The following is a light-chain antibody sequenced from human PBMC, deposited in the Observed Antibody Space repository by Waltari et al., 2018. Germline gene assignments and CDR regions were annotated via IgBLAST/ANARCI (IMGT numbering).Light chain of an antibody. Sequence: DIQMTQSPSSLSASVGDRVSIACRASQYISDYLNCYQQKPGKAPKLLISAASSLQSGVPSRFSGSGSGTVFTLTISNLQPEGFATYYCQQSKNAPLTFGGGTRVEI. CDR3: QQSKNAPLT. J-gene: IGKJ4*01. V-gene: IGKV1-39*01. CDR2: AAS. CDR1: QYISDY.